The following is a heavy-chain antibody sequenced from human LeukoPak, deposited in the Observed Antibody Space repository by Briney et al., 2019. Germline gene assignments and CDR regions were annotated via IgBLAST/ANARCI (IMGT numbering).Heavy chain of an antibody. Sequence: SETLSLTCAVYGGSFSGYYWSWIRQPPGKGLEWIGEINHSGSTNYNPSLKSRVTISVDTSKNQFSLKLSSVTAADTAVYYCASTPLTSMIVVADDYWGQGTLVTVSS. D-gene: IGHD3-22*01. CDR3: ASTPLTSMIVVADDY. CDR2: INHSGST. V-gene: IGHV4-34*01. J-gene: IGHJ4*02. CDR1: GGSFSGYY.